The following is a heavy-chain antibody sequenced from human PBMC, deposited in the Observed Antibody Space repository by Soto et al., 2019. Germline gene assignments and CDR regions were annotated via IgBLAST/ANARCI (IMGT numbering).Heavy chain of an antibody. CDR2: IYWDDDK. CDR1: GFSLSTSGVG. J-gene: IGHJ4*02. Sequence: QITLKESGPTLVKPTQTLTLTCTFSGFSLSTSGVGVGWIRQPPGKALEWLALIYWDDDKRYSPSLKSRLTXIKDTPKNQVVLTMTNMDPVDTATYYCAQYSGSHDYWGQGTLVTVSS. V-gene: IGHV2-5*02. D-gene: IGHD3-10*01. CDR3: AQYSGSHDY.